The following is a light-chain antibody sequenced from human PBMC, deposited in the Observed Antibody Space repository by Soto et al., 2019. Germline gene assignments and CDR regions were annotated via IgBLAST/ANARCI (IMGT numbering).Light chain of an antibody. CDR3: QQCRNWPLT. V-gene: IGKV3-15*01. Sequence: EIVMTQSPATLSVSPGEGATLSCKASQNVYNNLAWYQQRPGQPPRLLIYDASTRATGISARFSGRGYGTEFTLPISRLQSEDFAVYFCQQCRNWPLTFGGGTKVEIK. CDR1: QNVYNN. J-gene: IGKJ4*01. CDR2: DAS.